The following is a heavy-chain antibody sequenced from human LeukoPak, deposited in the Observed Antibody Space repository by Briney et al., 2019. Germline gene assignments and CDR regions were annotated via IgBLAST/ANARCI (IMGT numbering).Heavy chain of an antibody. CDR3: AQYSSTYNWFDP. CDR2: IYWDDNK. CDR1: GFSLSTGGVG. D-gene: IGHD6-13*01. Sequence: SGPTLVNATQTLTLTCTFSGFSLSTGGVGVGWIRQPPGKALEWLALIYWDDNKRYIPSLKSRLTITKDTSKNQVVLTMTNMDPVDTATYYCAQYSSTYNWFDPWGQGTLVTVSS. V-gene: IGHV2-5*02. J-gene: IGHJ5*02.